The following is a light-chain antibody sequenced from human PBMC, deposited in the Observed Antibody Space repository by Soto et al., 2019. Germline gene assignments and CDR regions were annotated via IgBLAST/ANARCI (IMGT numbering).Light chain of an antibody. V-gene: IGKV3-20*01. Sequence: EIVLTQSPGTLSLSPGEGATLSCRASQSVRGNHLAWNQQKPGQAPRLLIYGASIRATDIPDRFSGSGSGTDFTLTITTREPEAFAVYYCQRYDSSPRTFGPGTKVEIK. CDR2: GAS. CDR1: QSVRGNH. J-gene: IGKJ3*01. CDR3: QRYDSSPRT.